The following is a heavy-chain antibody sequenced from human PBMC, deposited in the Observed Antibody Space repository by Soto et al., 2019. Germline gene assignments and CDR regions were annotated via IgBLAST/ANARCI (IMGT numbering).Heavy chain of an antibody. V-gene: IGHV3-7*01. J-gene: IGHJ4*02. CDR1: GFSLSGNW. D-gene: IGHD1-1*01. Sequence: EVQLVESGGGLVQPGGSLRLSCVGSGFSLSGNWMNWVRQAPGKGLEWVANIKQDGGEKYYVDSVKGRFIISRDNARNTMYLQMSFLRVQDTAIYYCAREVPTYNFDHWGQGTPVTVSS. CDR2: IKQDGGEK. CDR3: AREVPTYNFDH.